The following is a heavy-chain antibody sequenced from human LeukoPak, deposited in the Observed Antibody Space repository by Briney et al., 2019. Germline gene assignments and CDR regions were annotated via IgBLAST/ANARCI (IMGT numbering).Heavy chain of an antibody. Sequence: GGSLRVSCAASGFTFSSNYMSWVGQAPGKGVEWVSVIYSGGNTYYADSVKGRFTISRASSKNTLYLQMNSLRPEDTAVYYCARSPRFGEFNYWGQGTLVTVSS. CDR1: GFTFSSNY. J-gene: IGHJ4*02. CDR3: ARSPRFGEFNY. CDR2: IYSGGNT. D-gene: IGHD3-10*02. V-gene: IGHV3-66*02.